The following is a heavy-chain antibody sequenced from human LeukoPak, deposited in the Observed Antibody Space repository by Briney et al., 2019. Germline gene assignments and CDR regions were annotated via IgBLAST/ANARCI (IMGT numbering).Heavy chain of an antibody. CDR1: GFRFRDFS. V-gene: IGHV3-48*04. J-gene: IGHJ4*02. CDR2: ISSTSTNI. Sequence: PGGSLRLSCAASGFRFRDFSMNWARQAPGKGLEWISYISSTSTNIYYADSVTGRFTISRDNAKNSLYLQMNSLRAEDTAVYFCARVIGSYGDSAYWGQGTLVTVSS. D-gene: IGHD4-17*01. CDR3: ARVIGSYGDSAY.